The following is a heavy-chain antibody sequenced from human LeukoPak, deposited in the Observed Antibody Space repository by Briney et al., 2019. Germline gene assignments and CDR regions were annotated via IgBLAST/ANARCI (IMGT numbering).Heavy chain of an antibody. CDR2: ISSSGSTI. D-gene: IGHD6-13*01. V-gene: IGHV3-11*01. CDR1: GFTVSSNY. CDR3: ARARYTSSLIDY. J-gene: IGHJ4*02. Sequence: PGGSLRLSCAASGFTVSSNYMHWVRQAPGKGLEWLSYISSSGSTIYYADSVKGRFTISRDNTKNSLYLQMNSLRAEDTAVYYCARARYTSSLIDYWGQGTLVTVSS.